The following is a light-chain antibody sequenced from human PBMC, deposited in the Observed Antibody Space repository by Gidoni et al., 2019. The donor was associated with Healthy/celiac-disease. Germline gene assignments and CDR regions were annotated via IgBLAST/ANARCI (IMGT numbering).Light chain of an antibody. CDR2: DAS. Sequence: EIVLTQSPATLSLSPGERATLSCRASQKSSYLAWYQQKPGQAPRLLIYDASNRATGIPARFSGSGSGTDFTLTISSLEPEDFAVYYCQQRSNWVFGQGTKVEIK. J-gene: IGKJ1*01. CDR1: QKSSY. V-gene: IGKV3-11*01. CDR3: QQRSNWV.